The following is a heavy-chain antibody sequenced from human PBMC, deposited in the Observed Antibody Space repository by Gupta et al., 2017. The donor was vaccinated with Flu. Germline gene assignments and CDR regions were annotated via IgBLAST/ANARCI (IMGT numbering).Heavy chain of an antibody. D-gene: IGHD5-12*01. CDR1: GGTFSNYA. Sequence: QVQLVQSGAEVKKPGSSVKVSCRASGGTFSNYAINWVRQAPGQGLEWMGGGIHLLGAPNYAQKFQGRLTISADASVSTAYMELSSLRSEDTAVYYCARSLYNTRWSVRVPEYDYLGMDVWGQGTTVTVSS. V-gene: IGHV1-69*01. CDR2: GIHLLGAP. CDR3: ARSLYNTRWSVRVPEYDYLGMDV. J-gene: IGHJ6*02.